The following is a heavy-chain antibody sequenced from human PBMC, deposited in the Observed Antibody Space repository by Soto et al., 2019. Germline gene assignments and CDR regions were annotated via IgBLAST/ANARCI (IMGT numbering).Heavy chain of an antibody. CDR2: ISAYNGNT. D-gene: IGHD2-15*01. V-gene: IGHV1-18*01. CDR3: ALNGGYCSGGSCFGY. CDR1: GYTFSSYG. J-gene: IGHJ4*02. Sequence: GASVKVSCKASGYTFSSYGISWVRQAPGQGLEWMGWISAYNGNTNYAQKLQGRVTMTTDTSTSTAYMELRSLRSDDTAVYYCALNGGYCSGGSCFGYWGQGTLVTVSS.